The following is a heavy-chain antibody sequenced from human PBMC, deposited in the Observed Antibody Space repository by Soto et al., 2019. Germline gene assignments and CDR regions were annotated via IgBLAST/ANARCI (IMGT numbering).Heavy chain of an antibody. D-gene: IGHD3-10*02. J-gene: IGHJ4*02. V-gene: IGHV1-46*01. Sequence: SVEVCCEAFGDSITGDYMHWALQAPGQGLEWMGIMNPGDGSTRYAQKFQGRLTMTTDTSTNTVYMELSSVTTEDTAIFDCASTYVQSPLVDYWGQGTLVIVTP. CDR2: MNPGDGST. CDR3: ASTYVQSPLVDY. CDR1: GDSITGDY.